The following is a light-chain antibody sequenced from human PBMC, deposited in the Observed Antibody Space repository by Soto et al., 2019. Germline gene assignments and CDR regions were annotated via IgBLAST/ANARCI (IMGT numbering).Light chain of an antibody. V-gene: IGKV1-27*01. CDR2: AAS. J-gene: IGKJ4*01. CDR1: QAISNY. Sequence: DIPMTQSPSSLSASVGDRVTITCRASQAISNYLAWYQQRPGEVPNLLIYAASTLQSGVPSRFSGRGSGTDFTLTISSLQPEDVATYYCQKYDSAPLTFGGGTKVEIK. CDR3: QKYDSAPLT.